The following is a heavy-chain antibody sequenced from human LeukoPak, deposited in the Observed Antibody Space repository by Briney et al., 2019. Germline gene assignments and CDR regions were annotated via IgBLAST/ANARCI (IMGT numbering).Heavy chain of an antibody. J-gene: IGHJ4*02. V-gene: IGHV3-30*02. CDR3: AKAGGYSGYDRYYFDY. D-gene: IGHD5-12*01. Sequence: GGSLRLSCAASGFTFSSYGMHWVRQAPGKGLEWVAFIRYDGSNKYYADSVKGRFTISRDNSKNTLYLQMNSLRAEDTAVYYCAKAGGYSGYDRYYFDYWGQGTLVTVSS. CDR2: IRYDGSNK. CDR1: GFTFSSYG.